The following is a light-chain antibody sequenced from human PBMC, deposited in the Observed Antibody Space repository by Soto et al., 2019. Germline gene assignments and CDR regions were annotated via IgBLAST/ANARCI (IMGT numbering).Light chain of an antibody. CDR2: DVS. V-gene: IGLV2-14*01. CDR3: SSYTSSSHPGVV. CDR1: SSDVGGYNY. J-gene: IGLJ2*01. Sequence: QSVLTQPASVSGSPGQSITISCTGTSSDVGGYNYVSWYQQHPGKAPKLMIYDVSNRPSGVSNRFSGSKSGNTASLTISGLQAEDEADYYCSSYTSSSHPGVVFGGGTKLTVL.